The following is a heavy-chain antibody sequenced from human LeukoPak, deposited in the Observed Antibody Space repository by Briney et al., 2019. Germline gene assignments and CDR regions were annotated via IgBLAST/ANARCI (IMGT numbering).Heavy chain of an antibody. D-gene: IGHD2-15*01. CDR3: ARRAVGAAEGFDY. J-gene: IGHJ4*02. V-gene: IGHV4-59*08. Sequence: SETLSLTCTVSGGSISSYYWSWIRQPPGQGLEWIGNIYYRGSTTYNPSLRSRVTISVDTSKNQFSLRLISVTAADTAVFYCARRAVGAAEGFDYWGQGTLVTVSS. CDR2: IYYRGST. CDR1: GGSISSYY.